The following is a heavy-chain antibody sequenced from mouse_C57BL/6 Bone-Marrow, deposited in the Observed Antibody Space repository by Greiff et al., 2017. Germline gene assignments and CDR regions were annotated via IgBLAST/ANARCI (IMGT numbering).Heavy chain of an antibody. Sequence: QVQLQQSGPELVKPGASVKISCKASGYAFSSSWMNWVKQRPGKGLEWIGRIYPGDGDTKYNGKFKGKATLTADKSSSTAYMQLSSLTSEDAAVYFCARHSYYYSMDYWGQGTSVTVSS. J-gene: IGHJ4*01. CDR3: ARHSYYYSMDY. V-gene: IGHV1-82*01. CDR2: IYPGDGDT. CDR1: GYAFSSSW.